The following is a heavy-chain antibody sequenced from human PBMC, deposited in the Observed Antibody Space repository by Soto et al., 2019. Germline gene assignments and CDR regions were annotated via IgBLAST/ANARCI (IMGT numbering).Heavy chain of an antibody. V-gene: IGHV3-66*01. J-gene: IGHJ5*02. CDR3: ANGIAAASNWFDP. CDR2: IYSGGST. D-gene: IGHD6-6*01. CDR1: GFTVSSNY. Sequence: VQLVESGGDLVQPGGSLRLSCAASGFTVSSNYMGWVRQAPGKGLEWVSVIYSGGSTYYTDSVKGRFIISRDNSTSTLFLQMDSRRAEGTAIYYCANGIAAASNWFDPWGQGTLVTVPS.